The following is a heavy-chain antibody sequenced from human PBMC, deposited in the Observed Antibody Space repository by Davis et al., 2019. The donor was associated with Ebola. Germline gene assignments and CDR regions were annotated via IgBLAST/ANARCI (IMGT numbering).Heavy chain of an antibody. CDR1: GFTFDDYA. Sequence: PGGSLRLSCAASGFTFDDYAMHWVRHAPGKGLEWVSGISWNSGSIGYADSVKGRFTISRDNAKNSLYLQMNSLRAEDTALYYCAKDITYEITNAFDIWGQGTMVTVSS. J-gene: IGHJ3*02. CDR3: AKDITYEITNAFDI. D-gene: IGHD1-14*01. CDR2: ISWNSGSI. V-gene: IGHV3-9*01.